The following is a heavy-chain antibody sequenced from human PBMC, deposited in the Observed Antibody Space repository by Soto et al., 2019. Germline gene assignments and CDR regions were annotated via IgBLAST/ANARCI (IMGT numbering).Heavy chain of an antibody. CDR3: ARESEDLTSNFDY. CDR2: ISSTTNYI. J-gene: IGHJ4*02. CDR1: GSTFTRYS. V-gene: IGHV3-21*06. Sequence: SLRLSCAASGSTFTRYSMNWVRQAPGKGLEWVSSISSTTNYIYYGDSMKGRFTISRDNAKNSLYLEMNSLRAEDTAVYYCARESEDLTSNFDYWGQGTLVTAPQ.